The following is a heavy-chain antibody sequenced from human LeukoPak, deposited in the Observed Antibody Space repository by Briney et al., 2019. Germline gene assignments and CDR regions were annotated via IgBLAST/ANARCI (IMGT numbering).Heavy chain of an antibody. Sequence: GESLKISCQGSGYRFIRYWIGWVRQLPGKGLEWMGIIYPGDSDTSYSPSFQGQVTISADKSISTAYLQWSSLKASDTAMYYCARGLRLGESSALDHWGQGTLVTVSS. CDR2: IYPGDSDT. CDR1: GYRFIRYW. V-gene: IGHV5-51*01. J-gene: IGHJ4*02. D-gene: IGHD3-16*02. CDR3: ARGLRLGESSALDH.